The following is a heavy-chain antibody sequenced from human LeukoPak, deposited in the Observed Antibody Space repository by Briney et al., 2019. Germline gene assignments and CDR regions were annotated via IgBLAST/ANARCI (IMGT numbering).Heavy chain of an antibody. CDR2: IYTGDNT. D-gene: IGHD2-2*01. J-gene: IGHJ4*02. CDR3: ASSTSTPGGFDF. Sequence: QTGGSLRLSCAASRISDYMIWVRQAPGTGLEWVSVIYTGDNTYYANSVKGRFTISRDNSQRMLYLQMNSLRAEDTSVYYCASSTSTPGGFDFWGQGTLVTVSS. V-gene: IGHV3-66*01. CDR1: RISDY.